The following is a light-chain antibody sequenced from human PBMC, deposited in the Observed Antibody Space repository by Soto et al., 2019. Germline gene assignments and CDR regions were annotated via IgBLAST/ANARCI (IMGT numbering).Light chain of an antibody. CDR1: SSDVGGYNY. CDR2: DVS. CDR3: SSYTSSSTHVV. Sequence: QSVLTQPASVSGSPGQSITISCTGTSSDVGGYNYVSWYQQHPGKAPKLMIYDVSNRPSGVSDRFSGSKSGNTASLTISGLQAEDEADYYRSSYTSSSTHVVFGGGTKLTVL. J-gene: IGLJ2*01. V-gene: IGLV2-14*01.